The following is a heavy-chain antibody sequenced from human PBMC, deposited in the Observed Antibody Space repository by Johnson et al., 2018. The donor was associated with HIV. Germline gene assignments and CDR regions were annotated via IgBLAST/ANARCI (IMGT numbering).Heavy chain of an antibody. Sequence: EQLVESGGGLIQPGGSLRLSCAASGFTVSSNYMSWVRQAPGKGLEWVSVIYSGGSTYYADSVTGRFTISRDNSKNTLYLQMNSLRAEDTAVYYCARGLLAGNDAFDIWGQGTMVTVSS. CDR1: GFTVSSNY. CDR3: ARGLLAGNDAFDI. V-gene: IGHV3-53*01. J-gene: IGHJ3*02. CDR2: IYSGGST. D-gene: IGHD6-13*01.